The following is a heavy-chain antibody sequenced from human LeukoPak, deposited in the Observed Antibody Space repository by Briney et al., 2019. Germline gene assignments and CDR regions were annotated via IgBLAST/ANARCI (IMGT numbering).Heavy chain of an antibody. CDR3: ARGGYCSGGSCYAPILGYYYYMDV. CDR2: IYYSGST. V-gene: IGHV4-61*01. J-gene: IGHJ6*03. D-gene: IGHD2-15*01. CDR1: GGSVSSGSYY. Sequence: SETLSLTCTVSGGSVSSGSYYWSWIRQPPGKGLEWIGYIYYSGSTNYHPSLKSRVTISVDTSKNQFSLKLSSVTAADTAVYYCARGGYCSGGSCYAPILGYYYYMDVWGKGTTVTVSS.